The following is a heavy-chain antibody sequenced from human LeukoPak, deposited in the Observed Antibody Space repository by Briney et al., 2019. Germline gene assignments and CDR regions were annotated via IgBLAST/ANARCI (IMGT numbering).Heavy chain of an antibody. CDR2: IYPADSDT. Sequence: GESLKISCQGSGYSFTSYWIGWVRQMPGKGLEWMGIIYPADSDTRYNPSFQGQVTISVDISIRTAYLQWSSLRASDTAVYYCARRAFTSSSSSYYYYVDVWGKGTTVTVSS. V-gene: IGHV5-51*01. J-gene: IGHJ6*03. D-gene: IGHD6-6*01. CDR1: GYSFTSYW. CDR3: ARRAFTSSSSSYYYYVDV.